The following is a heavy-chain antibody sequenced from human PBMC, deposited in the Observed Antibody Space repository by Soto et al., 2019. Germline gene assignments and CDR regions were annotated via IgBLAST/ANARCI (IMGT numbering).Heavy chain of an antibody. CDR3: ASARPYSYVLRYFDWLPPVDY. D-gene: IGHD3-9*01. CDR1: GFTVSSNY. V-gene: IGHV3-53*04. J-gene: IGHJ4*02. Sequence: PGGSLRLSCAASGFTVSSNYMSWVRQAPGKGLEWVSVIYSGGSTYYADSVKGRFTISRHNSKNTLYLQMNSLRAEDTAVYYCASARPYSYVLRYFDWLPPVDYWGQGTLVTVSS. CDR2: IYSGGST.